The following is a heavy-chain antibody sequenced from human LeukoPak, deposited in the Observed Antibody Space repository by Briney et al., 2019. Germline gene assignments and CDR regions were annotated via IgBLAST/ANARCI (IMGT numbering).Heavy chain of an antibody. CDR2: VYRDGGT. J-gene: IGHJ4*02. CDR1: GYSISSGYY. Sequence: SETLSLTCAVDGYSISSGYYWGWIRQPPGKGLEWIGSVYRDGGTYYNSSLKSRVILSVGTSKNQFALKMTSVTAADTAVYYCARIWRGVISPIDYWGQGTLVVVSS. CDR3: ARIWRGVISPIDY. V-gene: IGHV4-38-2*01. D-gene: IGHD3-10*01.